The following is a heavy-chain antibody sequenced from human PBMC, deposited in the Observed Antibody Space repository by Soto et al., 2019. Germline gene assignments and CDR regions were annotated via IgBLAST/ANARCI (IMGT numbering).Heavy chain of an antibody. J-gene: IGHJ4*02. D-gene: IGHD3-3*01. CDR1: GFTFSSYA. CDR3: AKPRRTIFGVVIRSPFGY. V-gene: IGHV3-23*01. CDR2: ISGSGGST. Sequence: GGSLRLSCAASGFTFSSYAMSWVRQAPGKGLERVSAISGSGGSTYYADSVKGRFTISRDNSKNTLYLQMNSLRAEVTAVYYCAKPRRTIFGVVIRSPFGYWGQGTLVTVSS.